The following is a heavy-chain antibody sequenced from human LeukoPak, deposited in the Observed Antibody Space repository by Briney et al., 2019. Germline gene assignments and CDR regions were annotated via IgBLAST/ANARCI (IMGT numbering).Heavy chain of an antibody. D-gene: IGHD1-26*01. CDR1: GGSISSYY. V-gene: IGHV4-59*01. J-gene: IGHJ4*02. CDR3: ARELSGSYFDY. Sequence: SETLSLTCTVSGGSISSYYWSWIRQPPGKGLEWIGYTYYSGSTNYNPSLKSRVTISVDTSKNQFSLKLSSVTAADTAVYYCARELSGSYFDYWGQGTLVTVSS. CDR2: TYYSGST.